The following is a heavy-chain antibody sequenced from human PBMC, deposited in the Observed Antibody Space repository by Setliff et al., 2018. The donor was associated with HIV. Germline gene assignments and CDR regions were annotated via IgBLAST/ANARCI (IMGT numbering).Heavy chain of an antibody. D-gene: IGHD6-13*01. V-gene: IGHV3-48*01. CDR3: ASPMQQPYP. J-gene: IGHJ5*02. CDR2: ISSSSTTI. Sequence: LSLTCAASGFAFQSYSVNWVRQAPGKGLEWLSYISSSSTTIYYADSVRGRFTVSRDNARKSLYLQMNSLRAEDTAVYYCASPMQQPYPWGQGTLVTVSS. CDR1: GFAFQSYS.